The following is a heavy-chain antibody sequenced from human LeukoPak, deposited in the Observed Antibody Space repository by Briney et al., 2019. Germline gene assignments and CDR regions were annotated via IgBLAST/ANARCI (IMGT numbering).Heavy chain of an antibody. J-gene: IGHJ4*02. CDR1: GFTFSSYA. CDR3: ARVYFDY. CDR2: ISYDGSNK. Sequence: GRSLRLSCAASGFTFSSYAMHWVRQAPGKGLEWVAVISYDGSNKYYADSVKGRFTISRDNSKNTLYLRMNSLRAEDTAVYYCARVYFDYWGQGTLVTVPS. V-gene: IGHV3-30*04.